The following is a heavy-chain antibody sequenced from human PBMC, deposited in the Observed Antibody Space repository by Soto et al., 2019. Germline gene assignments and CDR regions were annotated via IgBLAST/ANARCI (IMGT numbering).Heavy chain of an antibody. D-gene: IGHD3-3*01. CDR2: IYYSGST. CDR3: ARVLKYYNFWSGPRRWFDP. V-gene: IGHV4-59*01. Sequence: SETLSLTCTVSSGSISSYYWSWIRQPPGKGLEWIGYIYYSGSTNYNPSLKSRVTISVDTSKNQFSLKLSSVTAADTAVYYCARVLKYYNFWSGPRRWFDPWGQGTLVTVSS. CDR1: SGSISSYY. J-gene: IGHJ5*02.